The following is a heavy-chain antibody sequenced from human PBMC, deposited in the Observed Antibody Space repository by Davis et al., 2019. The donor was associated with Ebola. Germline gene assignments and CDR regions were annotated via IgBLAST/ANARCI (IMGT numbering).Heavy chain of an antibody. CDR3: ARVVSGRPGSGWYEDI. Sequence: PGGSLRLSCKGSEYIFTDYWIGWVRQMPGKGLEWMGIIYPGDSDTRYSPSFQGQVTISADKSIITAYLQWSSLKASDTAMYYCARVVSGRPGSGWYEDIWGQGTMVTVSS. J-gene: IGHJ3*02. CDR1: EYIFTDYW. D-gene: IGHD6-19*01. CDR2: IYPGDSDT. V-gene: IGHV5-51*01.